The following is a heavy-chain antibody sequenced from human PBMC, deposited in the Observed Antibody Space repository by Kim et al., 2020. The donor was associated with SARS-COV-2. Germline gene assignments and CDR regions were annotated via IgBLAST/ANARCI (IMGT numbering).Heavy chain of an antibody. CDR1: GYTFSSYA. J-gene: IGHJ6*02. D-gene: IGHD6-19*01. CDR3: ARDWVSSAWYDSNYYYYYGMDV. CDR2: INGGNGNT. V-gene: IGHV1-3*01. Sequence: ASVKVSCKASGYTFSSYAMHWVRQAPGQRLEWMGWINGGNGNTKYSQKFQDRVTITRDTSANTAYMELSSLRSEDTAVYYCARDWVSSAWYDSNYYYYYGMDVWGQGTTVTVSS.